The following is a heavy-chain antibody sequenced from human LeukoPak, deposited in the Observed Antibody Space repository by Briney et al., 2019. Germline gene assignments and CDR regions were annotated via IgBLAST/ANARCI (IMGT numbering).Heavy chain of an antibody. CDR3: AREGSEGYLLDY. J-gene: IGHJ4*02. CDR2: FYHSGDP. V-gene: IGHV4-39*02. CDR1: GGSISSSSYY. D-gene: IGHD1-1*01. Sequence: TTSETLSLTCNVSGGSISSSSYYWGWIRQPPGKGLEWIGSFYHSGDPYYSPSLKSRVTISVDTSKNQFSLKLSSVTPGDTAVYYCAREGSEGYLLDYWGQGTLVTVSS.